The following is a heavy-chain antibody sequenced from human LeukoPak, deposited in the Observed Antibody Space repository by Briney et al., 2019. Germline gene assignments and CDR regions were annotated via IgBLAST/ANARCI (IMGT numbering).Heavy chain of an antibody. CDR1: GFTFDDYA. V-gene: IGHV3-20*04. Sequence: GESLRLSCAASGFTFDDYAMNWVRQVPGRGLEWVSGINWNGRITEYADSVKDRFTISRQNTKNSLSPYMNNLGGEDTALYFCARGSVQLWLRDTYYYMDVWGKGTTVTVSS. J-gene: IGHJ6*03. CDR2: INWNGRIT. D-gene: IGHD5-18*01. CDR3: ARGSVQLWLRDTYYYMDV.